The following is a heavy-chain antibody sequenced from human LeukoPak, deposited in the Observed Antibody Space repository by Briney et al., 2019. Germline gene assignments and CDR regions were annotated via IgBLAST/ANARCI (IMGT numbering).Heavy chain of an antibody. D-gene: IGHD5-12*01. Sequence: GASVKVSCKASGYTFTSYDINWVRQATGQGLEWMGWMNPNSGNTGYAQKFQGRVTMTRNTSISTAYMELSSLRSEDTAVYYCARGKIVATMGAFDIWGQGTMVTVSS. V-gene: IGHV1-8*01. CDR2: MNPNSGNT. CDR1: GYTFTSYD. J-gene: IGHJ3*02. CDR3: ARGKIVATMGAFDI.